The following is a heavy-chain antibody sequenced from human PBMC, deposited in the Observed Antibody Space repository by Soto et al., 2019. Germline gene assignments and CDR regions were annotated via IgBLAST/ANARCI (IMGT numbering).Heavy chain of an antibody. J-gene: IGHJ4*02. CDR1: GFTFSSYA. V-gene: IGHV3-23*01. CDR2: ISGSGGST. Sequence: EVQLLESGGGLVQPGGSLRLSCAASGFTFSSYAMSWVRQAPGKGLEWVSAISGSGGSTDYADSVKGRFTISRDNSKNTLYLQMNSLRAEDTAVYYCAKDSGIAVAGLDYWGQGTLVTVSS. CDR3: AKDSGIAVAGLDY. D-gene: IGHD6-19*01.